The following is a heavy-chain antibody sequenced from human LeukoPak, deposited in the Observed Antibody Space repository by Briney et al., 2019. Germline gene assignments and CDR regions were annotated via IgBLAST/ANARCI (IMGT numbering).Heavy chain of an antibody. J-gene: IGHJ5*02. D-gene: IGHD3-22*01. CDR1: GFTFSNYW. CDR3: ARLESDYYDSSGYYYVGWFDP. V-gene: IGHV3-74*01. CDR2: INRDGRSP. Sequence: GGSLRLSCAASGFTFSNYWMHWVRQAPGKGLVWVSRINRDGRSPSYADSVKGRFTISRDNAKNTLYLQMNSLRVEDTAVYYCARLESDYYDSSGYYYVGWFDPWGQGTLVTVSS.